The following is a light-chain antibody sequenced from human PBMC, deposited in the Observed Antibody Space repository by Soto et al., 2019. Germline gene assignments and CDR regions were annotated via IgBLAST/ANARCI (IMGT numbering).Light chain of an antibody. CDR2: GAS. Sequence: EIVMTQSPATLSVSPGERATLSCRASQSVSSNLAWYQQTPGQPPRLLIYGASTRASGIPARFSGSGSGTEFTLTISSLQSEDFAVYYCQQYDGWPLSFGGGTKMEI. V-gene: IGKV3-15*01. CDR1: QSVSSN. CDR3: QQYDGWPLS. J-gene: IGKJ4*01.